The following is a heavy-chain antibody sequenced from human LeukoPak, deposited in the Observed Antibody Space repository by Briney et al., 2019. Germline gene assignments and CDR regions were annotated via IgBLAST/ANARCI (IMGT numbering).Heavy chain of an antibody. Sequence: SETLSLTCTVSGGSISSYYWSWIRQPPGKGLEWIGYIYYSGSTTYNPSLKSRVTISVDTSKNKFSLKLSSVTAADTAVYYCARVPISTTARGYFDYWGQGTLVTVSS. J-gene: IGHJ4*02. CDR2: IYYSGST. CDR3: ARVPISTTARGYFDY. CDR1: GGSISSYY. V-gene: IGHV4-59*01. D-gene: IGHD4-17*01.